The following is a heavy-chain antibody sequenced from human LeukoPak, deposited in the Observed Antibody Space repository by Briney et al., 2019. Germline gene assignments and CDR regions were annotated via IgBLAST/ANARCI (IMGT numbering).Heavy chain of an antibody. V-gene: IGHV4-39*01. CDR1: GGSISSSSYY. CDR3: ARAPLEVYAMGGVVYYFDY. D-gene: IGHD2-8*02. J-gene: IGHJ4*02. Sequence: SETLSLTCTVSGGSISSSSYYWGWIRQPPGKGLEWIGSIYYSGSTYYNPSLKSRVTISVDTSKNQFSLKLSSVTAADTAVYYCARAPLEVYAMGGVVYYFDYWGQGTLVTVSS. CDR2: IYYSGST.